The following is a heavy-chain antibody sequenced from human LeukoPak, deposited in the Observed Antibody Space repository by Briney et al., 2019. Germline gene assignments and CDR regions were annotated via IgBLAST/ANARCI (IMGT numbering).Heavy chain of an antibody. CDR1: GGSFSGYY. Sequence: SETLSLTCAVYGGSFSGYYWSWIRQPPGKGLEWIGEINHSGSTNYNPSLKSRVTISVDTSKNQFSLKLSSVTAADTAVYYCARQYQPLLSNGWFDPWGQGTLVTVSS. D-gene: IGHD2-2*01. CDR3: ARQYQPLLSNGWFDP. J-gene: IGHJ5*02. V-gene: IGHV4-34*01. CDR2: INHSGST.